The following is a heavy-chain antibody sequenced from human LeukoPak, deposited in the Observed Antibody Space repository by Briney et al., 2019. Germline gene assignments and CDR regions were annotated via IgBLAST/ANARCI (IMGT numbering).Heavy chain of an antibody. CDR1: GYSFTIYW. Sequence: GESLKISCQGPGYSFTIYWIGWVRQMPGKGLEWMGIIYPGDSDTRYSPSFQGHVTISADKSISTAYLQWSSLKASDTAMYYCARPSKVAGSSHDAFDIWGQGTMVTVSS. CDR3: ARPSKVAGSSHDAFDI. CDR2: IYPGDSDT. V-gene: IGHV5-51*01. J-gene: IGHJ3*02. D-gene: IGHD6-19*01.